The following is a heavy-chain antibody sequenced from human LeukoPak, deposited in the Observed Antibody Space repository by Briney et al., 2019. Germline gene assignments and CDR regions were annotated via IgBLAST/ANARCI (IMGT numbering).Heavy chain of an antibody. Sequence: ASVKVSCKAFGYGFTSYYIHWVRQAPGQGLEWMGIINPSVGGTTYAQKFQGRVTMTEATSTDTAYMELSSLRSEDTAVYYCATNLDYDILTGYYFTHWGQGTLVTVSS. CDR2: INPSVGGT. CDR1: GYGFTSYY. V-gene: IGHV1-46*01. CDR3: ATNLDYDILTGYYFTH. D-gene: IGHD3-9*01. J-gene: IGHJ4*02.